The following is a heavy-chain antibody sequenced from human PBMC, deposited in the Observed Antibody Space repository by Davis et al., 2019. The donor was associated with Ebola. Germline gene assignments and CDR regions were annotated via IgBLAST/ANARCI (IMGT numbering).Heavy chain of an antibody. CDR1: GYSFNTHW. D-gene: IGHD6-6*01. CDR3: ARRQGFFDSSSSTWDY. Sequence: PGGSLRLSCKASGYSFNTHWIGWVRQMPGKGLEWMTHFHPGTSDVRYSPSFQGQVTISADKSISTAYLQWSSLKASDTAMYYCARRQGFFDSSSSTWDYWGQGTLVTVSS. V-gene: IGHV5-51*01. J-gene: IGHJ4*02. CDR2: FHPGTSDV.